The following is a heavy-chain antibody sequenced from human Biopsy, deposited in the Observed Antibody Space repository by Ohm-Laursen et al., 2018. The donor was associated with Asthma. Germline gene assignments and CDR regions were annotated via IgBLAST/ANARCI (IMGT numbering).Heavy chain of an antibody. CDR1: GFSFNSYG. V-gene: IGHV3-30*18. CDR3: AKERYYDFWSGYPI. D-gene: IGHD3-3*01. J-gene: IGHJ3*02. Sequence: SLRLSCAAPGFSFNSYGMHWVRQAPGKGLEWMAVMSFDGRQTYYADSVKGRFTISRDNSKNTLYLQMNSLRAEDTAVYYCAKERYYDFWSGYPIWGQGTMVTVSS. CDR2: MSFDGRQT.